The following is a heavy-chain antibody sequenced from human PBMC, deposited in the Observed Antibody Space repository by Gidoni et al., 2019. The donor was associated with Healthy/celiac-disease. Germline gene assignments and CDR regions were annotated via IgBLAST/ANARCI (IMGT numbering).Heavy chain of an antibody. CDR1: GFTFSSYS. Sequence: EVQLVESGGGLVKPGGSLRLSCAASGFTFSSYSMNWVRQAPGKGLEWVSSISSSSSYIYYADSVKGRFTISRDNAKNSLYLQMNSLRAEDTAVYYCARGGYCSSTSCYAAYWGQGTLVTVSS. CDR3: ARGGYCSSTSCYAAY. J-gene: IGHJ4*02. V-gene: IGHV3-21*01. CDR2: ISSSSSYI. D-gene: IGHD2-2*03.